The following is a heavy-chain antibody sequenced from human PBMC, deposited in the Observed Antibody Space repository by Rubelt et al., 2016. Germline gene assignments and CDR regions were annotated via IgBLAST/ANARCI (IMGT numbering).Heavy chain of an antibody. J-gene: IGHJ4*02. CDR3: SRGPPFVVVGY. V-gene: IGHV4-59*02. CDR2: IHSSGIT. CDR1: GGSVTSYY. Sequence: QVQLRESGPGLVMPPETLSLTCTVSGGSVTSYYWSWIRQPPGKGLEWIGYIHSSGITKYNPPLKCRVTISVDTSKNQFSLELSSVTAADTAGYYCSRGPPFVVVGYWGQGTLVTVSS. D-gene: IGHD2-21*01.